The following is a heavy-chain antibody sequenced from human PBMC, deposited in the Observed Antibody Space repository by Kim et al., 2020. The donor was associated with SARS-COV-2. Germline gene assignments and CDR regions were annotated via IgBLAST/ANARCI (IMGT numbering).Heavy chain of an antibody. D-gene: IGHD3-22*01. V-gene: IGHV3-30*01. Sequence: GGSLRLSCAASGFTFSSYAIHWVRQAPGNWLEFFAFISFVLINKYYSDSVKGRFTISRDNSKNTLYLQMNSLRAEDTAVYYCATYYYDSSGYYPFDYWGQGTLVTVSS. CDR2: ISFVLINK. CDR1: GFTFSSYA. J-gene: IGHJ4*02. CDR3: ATYYYDSSGYYPFDY.